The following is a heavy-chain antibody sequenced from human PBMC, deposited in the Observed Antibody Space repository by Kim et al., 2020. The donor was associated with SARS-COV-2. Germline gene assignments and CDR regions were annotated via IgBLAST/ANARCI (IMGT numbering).Heavy chain of an antibody. V-gene: IGHV4-34*01. Sequence: SETLSLTCAVYGGSFSGYYWSWIRQPPGKGLEWIGKINHSGSTNYNPSLKSRVTISVDTSKNQFSLKLSSVTAADTAVYYCARASRESIPLYGSGSLGNWFDPWGQGTLVTVSS. J-gene: IGHJ5*02. D-gene: IGHD3-10*01. CDR3: ARASRESIPLYGSGSLGNWFDP. CDR1: GGSFSGYY. CDR2: INHSGST.